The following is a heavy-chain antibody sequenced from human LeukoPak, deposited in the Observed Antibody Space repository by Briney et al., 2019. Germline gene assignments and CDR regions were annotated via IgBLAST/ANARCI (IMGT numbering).Heavy chain of an antibody. CDR3: ARSRRNNWFDP. V-gene: IGHV3-7*01. Sequence: GGSLRLSCAASGFTFSSYSMNWVRQAPGKGLEWEANIKQDGSEKYYVDSVKGRFTISRDNAKNSLYLQMNSLRAEDTAVYYCARSRRNNWFDPWGQGTLVTVSS. J-gene: IGHJ5*02. CDR2: IKQDGSEK. CDR1: GFTFSSYS.